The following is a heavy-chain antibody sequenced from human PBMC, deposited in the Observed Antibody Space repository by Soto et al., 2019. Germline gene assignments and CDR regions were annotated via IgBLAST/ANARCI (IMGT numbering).Heavy chain of an antibody. J-gene: IGHJ5*02. Sequence: PWVPQRLSCSASEGTSGEYSMHCVRQAPGKGLQYVSTISSDGDITYYADSVKGRFTISRDNSKNTLYLQMNSLRPEDTAVYYCVKVSTFYDILTGYYSTNFFGPWGQGTLVTVSS. CDR3: VKVSTFYDILTGYYSTNFFGP. D-gene: IGHD3-9*01. CDR1: EGTSGEYS. CDR2: ISSDGDIT. V-gene: IGHV3-64D*06.